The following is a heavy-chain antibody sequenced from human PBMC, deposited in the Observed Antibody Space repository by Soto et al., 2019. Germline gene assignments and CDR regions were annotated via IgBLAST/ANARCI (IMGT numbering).Heavy chain of an antibody. D-gene: IGHD3-10*01. CDR2: ISAYNGNT. CDR1: DYTFTSYG. J-gene: IGHJ4*02. V-gene: IGHV1-18*01. CDR3: ARDGDYFGSGSPPLLSK. Sequence: ASVKVSCKASDYTFTSYGISWVRQAPGQGLEWMGWISAYNGNTKYAQKFQGRVTMTTDTSTSTAYMELRSLRSDDTAVYYCARDGDYFGSGSPPLLSKWGQGTLVTVSS.